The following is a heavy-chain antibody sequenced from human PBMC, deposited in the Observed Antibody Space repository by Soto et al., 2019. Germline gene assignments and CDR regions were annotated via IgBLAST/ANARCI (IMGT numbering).Heavy chain of an antibody. D-gene: IGHD6-19*01. V-gene: IGHV4-31*03. J-gene: IGHJ4*02. CDR3: ARLLLSGWPQYFFDY. Sequence: SETLSLTCTVSGGSISSGAYYWSWIRQHPGKGLEWIGYIYYSGHTYYNPSLKSRVTISVDTSKNQFSLKLSSVTAADTAVYYCARLLLSGWPQYFFDYWGQGTLGTVSS. CDR2: IYYSGHT. CDR1: GGSISSGAYY.